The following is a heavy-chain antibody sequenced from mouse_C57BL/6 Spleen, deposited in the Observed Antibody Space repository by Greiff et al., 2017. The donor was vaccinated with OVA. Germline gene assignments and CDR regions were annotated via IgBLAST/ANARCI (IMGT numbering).Heavy chain of an antibody. J-gene: IGHJ2*01. CDR2: ISSGGDYI. CDR3: TRVGGSRYYFDY. V-gene: IGHV5-9-1*02. Sequence: EVMLVESGEGLVKPGGSLKLSCAASGFTFSSYAMSWVRQTPEKRLEWVAYISSGGDYIYYADTVKGRFTISRDNARNTLYLQMSSLKSEDTAMYYCTRVGGSRYYFDYWGQGTTLTVSS. CDR1: GFTFSSYA. D-gene: IGHD1-1*01.